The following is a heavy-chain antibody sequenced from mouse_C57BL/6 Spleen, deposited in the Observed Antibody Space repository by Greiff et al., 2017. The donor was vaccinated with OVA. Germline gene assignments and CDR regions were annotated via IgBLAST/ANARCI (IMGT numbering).Heavy chain of an antibody. CDR3: ARGGAWFAY. Sequence: EVPGVESGGGLVKPGGSLKLSCAASGFTFSDYGMHWVRQAPEKGLEWVSYISSGSSTIYSADTVKGRFTISRDNTKNTLFLQMTSLRSEDTAMYYCARGGAWFAYWGQGTLVTVSA. CDR2: ISSGSSTI. V-gene: IGHV5-17*01. CDR1: GFTFSDYG. J-gene: IGHJ3*01.